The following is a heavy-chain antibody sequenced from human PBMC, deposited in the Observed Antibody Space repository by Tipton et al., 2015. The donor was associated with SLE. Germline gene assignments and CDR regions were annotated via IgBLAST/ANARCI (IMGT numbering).Heavy chain of an antibody. CDR2: TYYSGST. V-gene: IGHV4-39*07. CDR3: ARDQEMSSGENRFDP. D-gene: IGHD5-24*01. J-gene: IGHJ5*02. Sequence: TLSLTCTVSGGSISSRSDYWGWIRQPPGKGLEWIGCTYYSGSTYYNPSLKSRVTISVDKSKKQISLKLTSVTAADTAIYYCARDQEMSSGENRFDPWGQGTLVTVSS. CDR1: GGSISSRSDY.